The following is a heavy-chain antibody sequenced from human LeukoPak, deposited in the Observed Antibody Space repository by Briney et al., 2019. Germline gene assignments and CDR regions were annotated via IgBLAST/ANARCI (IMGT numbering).Heavy chain of an antibody. CDR3: AKAEGTMYYDVVRGSYRYGAFDV. V-gene: IGHV3-9*01. CDR2: LSWNDDLI. Sequence: GGSLRLSCAVSGFRFNDYDMYWVRQAPGKGLDWVSGLSWNDDLIGYGDSVKGRFTISRDKAKNFLYLQMDSLRPDDTALYYCAKAEGTMYYDVVRGSYRYGAFDVGGQGTMVTVSS. CDR1: GFRFNDYD. D-gene: IGHD3-16*02. J-gene: IGHJ3*01.